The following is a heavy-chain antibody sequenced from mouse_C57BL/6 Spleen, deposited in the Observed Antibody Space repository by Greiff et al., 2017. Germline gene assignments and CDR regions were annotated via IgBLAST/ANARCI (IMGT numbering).Heavy chain of an antibody. D-gene: IGHD2-2*01. V-gene: IGHV5-4*01. J-gene: IGHJ3*01. CDR1: GFTFSSYA. Sequence: EVQLVESGGGLVKPGGSLKLSCAASGFTFSSYAMSWVRQTPEKRLEWVATISDGGSYTYYPDNVKGRFTISRDNAKNNLYLQMRHLKSEDTAMYYCARDVYYGYDGFAYWGQGTLVTVSA. CDR2: ISDGGSYT. CDR3: ARDVYYGYDGFAY.